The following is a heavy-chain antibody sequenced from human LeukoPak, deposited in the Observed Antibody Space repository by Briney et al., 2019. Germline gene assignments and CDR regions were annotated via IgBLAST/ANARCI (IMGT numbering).Heavy chain of an antibody. D-gene: IGHD1-26*01. CDR3: ASSGSYRFDY. J-gene: IGHJ4*02. CDR1: GFTFSSYS. CDR2: ITASGTAM. V-gene: IGHV3-48*02. Sequence: GGSLRLSCAASGFTFSSYSMNWVRQAPGKGLEWVSHITASGTAMFYADSVKGRFTISGDNAKNSLYLQMYSLRDEDTAVYYCASSGSYRFDYWGQGTLVTVSS.